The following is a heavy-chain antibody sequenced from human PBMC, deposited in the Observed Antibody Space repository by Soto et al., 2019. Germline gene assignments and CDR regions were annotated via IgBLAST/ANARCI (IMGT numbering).Heavy chain of an antibody. J-gene: IGHJ4*02. Sequence: EVQLVESGGGLVQPGGSLRLSCAASGFTFNSHTMNWVRQAPGKGLEWLSYISDSSSTIYYADSVKGRFTISRDNAKNSLYLQMNRLRAEDTAVYYCTRELAYWGQGTRVTVSA. V-gene: IGHV3-48*04. CDR3: TRELAY. CDR1: GFTFNSHT. CDR2: ISDSSSTI.